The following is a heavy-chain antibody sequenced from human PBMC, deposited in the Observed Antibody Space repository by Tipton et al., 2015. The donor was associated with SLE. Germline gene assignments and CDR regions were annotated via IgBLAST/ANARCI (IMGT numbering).Heavy chain of an antibody. J-gene: IGHJ6*03. CDR2: MYYSGST. V-gene: IGHV4-39*07. CDR3: ARGLYYYMDV. CDR1: NGSISSSPYY. Sequence: TLSLTCTVSNGSISSSPYYWGWIRQSPGKGLEWVGSMYYSGSTYYNPSLKSRVTMSVDTSRNQCSLNLTSVTAADTAVYYCARGLYYYMDVWGKGTTVTVSS.